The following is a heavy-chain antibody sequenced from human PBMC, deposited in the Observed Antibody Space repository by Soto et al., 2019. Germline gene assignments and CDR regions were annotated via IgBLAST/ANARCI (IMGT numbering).Heavy chain of an antibody. Sequence: ASVKVSCKASGYTFTSYDINWVRQATGQGLEWMGWMNPNSGNTGYAQKFQGRVTMTRNTSIGTAYMELSSLRSEDTAVYYCARGAAYNWNDEPYYYGMDVWGQGTTVTVSS. D-gene: IGHD1-1*01. V-gene: IGHV1-8*01. CDR3: ARGAAYNWNDEPYYYGMDV. CDR1: GYTFTSYD. CDR2: MNPNSGNT. J-gene: IGHJ6*02.